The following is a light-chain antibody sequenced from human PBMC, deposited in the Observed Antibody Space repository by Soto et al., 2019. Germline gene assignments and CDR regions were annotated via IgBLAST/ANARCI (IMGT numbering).Light chain of an antibody. J-gene: IGKJ1*01. CDR2: NAS. Sequence: EIVMTQSPATLSVSPGERATLSCRASQSVGRNLAWYQQKPGQGPRLVIYNASTRATGIPARFSGSGSGTEFTLTISSLQSEDSAIYYCQQYFEWPPMTFGQGTKVEI. CDR1: QSVGRN. V-gene: IGKV3-15*01. CDR3: QQYFEWPPMT.